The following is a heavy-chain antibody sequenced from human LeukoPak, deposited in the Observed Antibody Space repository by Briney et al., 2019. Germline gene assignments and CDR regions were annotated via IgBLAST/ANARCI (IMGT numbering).Heavy chain of an antibody. V-gene: IGHV3-23*01. CDR2: ISGSGGST. CDR3: AKDPYDSSGYYYGDAFDI. D-gene: IGHD3-22*01. Sequence: GGSLRLSCAASGFTFSSYSMNWVRQAPGKGLEWVSAISGSGGSTYYADSVKGRFTISRDNSKNTLYLQMNSLRAEDTAVYYCAKDPYDSSGYYYGDAFDIWGQGTMVTVSS. CDR1: GFTFSSYS. J-gene: IGHJ3*02.